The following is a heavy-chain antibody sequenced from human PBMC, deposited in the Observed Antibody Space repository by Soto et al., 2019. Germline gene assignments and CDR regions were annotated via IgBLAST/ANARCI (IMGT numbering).Heavy chain of an antibody. CDR2: IYYSGST. CDR1: GGSVSSSIYY. J-gene: IGHJ4*02. V-gene: IGHV4-61*01. Sequence: PSETLSLTCTVSGGSVSSSIYYWSWIRQPPGKGLEWIGYIYYSGSTTYNPSLKSRVTISVDTSKNQFPLKVNSVTAADTAVYYCARGLGDCGGDCYSDFPDYWRQGTLVTVSS. CDR3: ARGLGDCGGDCYSDFPDY. D-gene: IGHD2-21*02.